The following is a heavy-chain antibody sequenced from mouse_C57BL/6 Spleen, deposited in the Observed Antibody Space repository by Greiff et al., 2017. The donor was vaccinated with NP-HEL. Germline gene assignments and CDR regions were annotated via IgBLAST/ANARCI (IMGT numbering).Heavy chain of an antibody. J-gene: IGHJ2*01. D-gene: IGHD1-1*01. CDR2: IDPEDGDT. CDR3: TRITTVYYVDY. V-gene: IGHV14-1*01. CDR1: GFNIKDYY. Sequence: EVQLQQSGAELVRPGASVKLSCTASGFNIKDYYMHWVKQRPEQGLEWIGRIDPEDGDTEYAPKFQGKATMTADTSSNTAYLQLSSLTSEDTAVYYCTRITTVYYVDYWGQGTTLTVSS.